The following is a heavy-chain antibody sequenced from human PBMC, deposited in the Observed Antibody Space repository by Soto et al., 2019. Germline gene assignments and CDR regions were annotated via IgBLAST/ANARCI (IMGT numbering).Heavy chain of an antibody. D-gene: IGHD6-13*01. J-gene: IGHJ5*02. Sequence: EVQLVESGGGLVQPGGSLRLSCAASGFTFSSYSMNWVRQAPGKGLEWVSYISSSSSYIYYADSVKGRFTISRDNAKNSLYLQMNSLRAEDTAVYYCARDGVRIAAAGNWFDPWGQGTLVTVSS. CDR1: GFTFSSYS. CDR2: ISSSSSYI. V-gene: IGHV3-21*05. CDR3: ARDGVRIAAAGNWFDP.